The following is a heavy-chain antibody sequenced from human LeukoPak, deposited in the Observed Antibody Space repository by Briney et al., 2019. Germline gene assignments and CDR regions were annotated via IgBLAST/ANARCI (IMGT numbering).Heavy chain of an antibody. D-gene: IGHD3-9*01. CDR3: ARGILFDILTGYPDY. V-gene: IGHV3-33*01. J-gene: IGHJ4*02. CDR2: IRYDGSNK. Sequence: PGRSLRLSCAASGFTFSGYGMHWVRQAPGKGLEWVAVIRYDGSNKYYTDSVKGRFTIYRDNSKNTLYLQMESLRAEDTAVYYCARGILFDILTGYPDYWGQGTLVTVSS. CDR1: GFTFSGYG.